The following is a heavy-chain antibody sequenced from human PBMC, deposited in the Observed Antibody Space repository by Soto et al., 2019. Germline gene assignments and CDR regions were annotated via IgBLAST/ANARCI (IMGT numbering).Heavy chain of an antibody. CDR3: ARGEGRSSSWYKSDY. J-gene: IGHJ4*02. D-gene: IGHD6-13*01. CDR2: ISSSSSTI. V-gene: IGHV3-48*02. Sequence: EVQLVESGGGLVQPGGSLRHSCAASGFTFSSYSMNWVRQAPGKGLEWVSYISSSSSTIYYADSVKGRFTISRDNAKNSLYQQMNSLRDEDTAVYYCARGEGRSSSWYKSDYWGQGTLVTVSS. CDR1: GFTFSSYS.